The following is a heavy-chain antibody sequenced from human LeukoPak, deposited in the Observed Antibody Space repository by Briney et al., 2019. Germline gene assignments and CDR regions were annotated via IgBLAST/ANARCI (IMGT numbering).Heavy chain of an antibody. CDR2: ISYDGSNK. CDR1: EFTFSNYA. D-gene: IGHD3-10*01. CDR3: AKDDNYYGSGSYNHADY. V-gene: IGHV3-30*18. J-gene: IGHJ4*02. Sequence: GGSLRLSCAASEFTFSNYAMHWVRQTPGKGLEWVAVISYDGSNKYYADSVKGRFTISRDNSKNTLSLQMNSLRAEDTALYYCAKDDNYYGSGSYNHADYWGQGTLVTVSS.